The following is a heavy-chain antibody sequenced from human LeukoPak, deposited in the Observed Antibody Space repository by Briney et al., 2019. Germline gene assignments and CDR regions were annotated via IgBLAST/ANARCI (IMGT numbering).Heavy chain of an antibody. CDR3: ARDVTAWSLDS. D-gene: IGHD2-21*02. CDR1: GYSFPNYA. V-gene: IGHV1-3*01. Sequence: EASVTVSCMASGYSFPNYAMHWLRQSPGQRPEWMGWISLGNGYTQYSHRSQDRVTITRDTSATTAYMQLSSLRSEDTAVYYCARDVTAWSLDSWGQGTLVTVSS. J-gene: IGHJ4*02. CDR2: ISLGNGYT.